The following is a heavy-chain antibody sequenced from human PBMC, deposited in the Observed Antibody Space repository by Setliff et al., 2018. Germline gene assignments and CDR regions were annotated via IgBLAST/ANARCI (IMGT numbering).Heavy chain of an antibody. CDR2: IYTSGGT. CDR3: ARGVSSVSWTPRY. J-gene: IGHJ4*02. Sequence: SETLSLTCNVSGDSMNDNHWTWIRQPPGKGLEWIGYIYTSGGTNYNPSLKSRVTISVDMSRNQFSLKLSSVIAADTAVYYCARGVSSVSWTPRYWGRGILVTVSS. D-gene: IGHD6-19*01. CDR1: GDSMNDNH. V-gene: IGHV4-4*08.